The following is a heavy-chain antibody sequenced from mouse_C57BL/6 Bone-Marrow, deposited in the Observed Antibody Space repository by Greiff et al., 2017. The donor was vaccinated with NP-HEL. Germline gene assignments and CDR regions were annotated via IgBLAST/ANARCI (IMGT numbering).Heavy chain of an antibody. CDR1: GYAFTNYL. CDR3: AYGNSAWFAY. J-gene: IGHJ3*01. D-gene: IGHD2-1*01. Sequence: VKLMESGAELVRPGTSVKVSCKASGYAFTNYLIEWVKQRPGQGLEWIGVINPGSGGTNYNEKFKGKATLTADKSSSTAYMQLSSLTSEDSAVYFCAYGNSAWFAYWGQGTLVTVSA. CDR2: INPGSGGT. V-gene: IGHV1-54*01.